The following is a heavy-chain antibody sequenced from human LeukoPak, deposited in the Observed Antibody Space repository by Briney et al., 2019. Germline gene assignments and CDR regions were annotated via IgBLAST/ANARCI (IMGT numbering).Heavy chain of an antibody. CDR3: AAGQAKGDFWSGYRVDDYYYGMDV. CDR2: IIPIFHTT. V-gene: IGHV1-69*01. Sequence: SVKVSCKASGGTFTSYAINWVRQAPGQGLEWRGGIIPIFHTTNYAQRFQGRVTITADDSASTAYMELSSLRSEDTAVYYCAAGQAKGDFWSGYRVDDYYYGMDVWGQGTTVTVSS. D-gene: IGHD3-3*01. CDR1: GGTFTSYA. J-gene: IGHJ6*02.